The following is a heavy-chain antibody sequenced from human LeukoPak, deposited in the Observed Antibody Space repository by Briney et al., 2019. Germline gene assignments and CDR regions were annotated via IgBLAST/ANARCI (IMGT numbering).Heavy chain of an antibody. CDR2: ISGSLDST. Sequence: GGSLRLSCAASGFTFSSNAMSWVRQAPGKGLEWVSGISGSLDSTFYADSVKGRFTISRDNSKNTLYLQMNSLRAEDTAVYYCAKDRSPFDYWGQGTLVTVSS. CDR3: AKDRSPFDY. V-gene: IGHV3-23*01. CDR1: GFTFSSNA. J-gene: IGHJ4*02.